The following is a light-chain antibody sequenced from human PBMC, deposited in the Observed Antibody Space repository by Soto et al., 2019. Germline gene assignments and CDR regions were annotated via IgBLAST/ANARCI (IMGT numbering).Light chain of an antibody. CDR3: QQYESLPLT. V-gene: IGKV1-33*01. Sequence: DIQLTQSPSFLSASVGDRVTITCRVSQGISSYLAWYQQKPGKAPKLLIYDASDLETGVPSRFSGSGSGTGFTFTISSLQPEDFATYYCQQYESLPLTFGQGTRLEIK. CDR1: QGISSY. CDR2: DAS. J-gene: IGKJ5*01.